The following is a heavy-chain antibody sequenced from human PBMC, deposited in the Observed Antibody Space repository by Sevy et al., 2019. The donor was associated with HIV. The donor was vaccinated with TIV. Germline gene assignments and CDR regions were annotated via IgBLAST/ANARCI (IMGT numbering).Heavy chain of an antibody. CDR3: AQAFASDTARYYYYGMDV. V-gene: IGHV3-30*18. Sequence: GGSLRLSCAASGFTFSSYGMHWVRQAPGKGLEWVAVISYDGSNKYYADSVKGRFTISRDNSKNTLYLQMNSLRAEDTAVYYCAQAFASDTARYYYYGMDVWGQGTTVTVSS. J-gene: IGHJ6*02. CDR2: ISYDGSNK. D-gene: IGHD5-18*01. CDR1: GFTFSSYG.